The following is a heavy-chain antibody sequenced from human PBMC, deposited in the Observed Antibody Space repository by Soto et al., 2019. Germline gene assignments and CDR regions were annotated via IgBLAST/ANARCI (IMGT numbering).Heavy chain of an antibody. CDR3: ARDASYYSLWSGYYPSRNGMDV. Sequence: QVQVVESGGGVVQPGRSLRLSCAASGFTFSSFGMHWVRQAPGKGLEWVSLIWYDGSKKSYGDSVKGRFTISRDNSRNTLYLQMNSLRADDTDVYYCARDASYYSLWSGYYPSRNGMDVWGQGTTVTVSS. CDR1: GFTFSSFG. CDR2: IWYDGSKK. J-gene: IGHJ6*02. V-gene: IGHV3-33*01. D-gene: IGHD3-3*01.